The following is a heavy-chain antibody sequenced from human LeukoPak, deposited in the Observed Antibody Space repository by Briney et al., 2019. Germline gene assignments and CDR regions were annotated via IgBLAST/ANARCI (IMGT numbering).Heavy chain of an antibody. J-gene: IGHJ1*01. CDR2: ISSSGSTI. CDR1: GFTFSDYY. Sequence: GGSLRLSCAASGFTFSDYYMSWIRQAPGKGLEWVSYISSSGSTIYYADSVKGRFTISRDNAKNSLYLQMNSLRVEDTAVYYCARGLGYCTTTSCYNEHWGQGTQVTVSS. D-gene: IGHD2-2*02. CDR3: ARGLGYCTTTSCYNEH. V-gene: IGHV3-11*04.